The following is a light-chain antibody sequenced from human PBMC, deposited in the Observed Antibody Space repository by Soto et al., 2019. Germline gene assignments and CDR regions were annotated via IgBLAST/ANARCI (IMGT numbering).Light chain of an antibody. CDR2: DAS. CDR1: QSVSSY. Sequence: EIVLTQSPATLSLSPGERATLSCRASQSVSSYFAWYQQKPGQAPRLLIYDASNRATGIPARFSGSGSGTDFTLTISSLEPEDFAVYYCQQRSNWPLTFCQGPKLDIK. V-gene: IGKV3-11*01. CDR3: QQRSNWPLT. J-gene: IGKJ1*01.